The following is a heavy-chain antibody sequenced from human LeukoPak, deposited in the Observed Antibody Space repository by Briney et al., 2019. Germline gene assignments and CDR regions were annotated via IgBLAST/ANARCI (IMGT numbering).Heavy chain of an antibody. CDR1: GYNFPSYY. Sequence: GSVKVSCKASGYNFPSYYMQWVGQAPGQGLEWMGIINPSGDTTSYAQKFQGRVTMTRDTSTSTVYMELSSLRSEDTAVYYCARVGDYYGSENYYNAFDYWGQGTLVTVSS. D-gene: IGHD3-10*01. V-gene: IGHV1-46*01. CDR3: ARVGDYYGSENYYNAFDY. CDR2: INPSGDTT. J-gene: IGHJ4*02.